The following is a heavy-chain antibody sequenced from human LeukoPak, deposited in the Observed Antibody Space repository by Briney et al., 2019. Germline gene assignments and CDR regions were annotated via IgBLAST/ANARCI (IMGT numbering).Heavy chain of an antibody. CDR2: IIPIFGTA. CDR3: ARAPSIAVAGTFDY. D-gene: IGHD6-19*01. J-gene: IGHJ4*02. CDR1: GGTFSSYA. Sequence: GASVKVSCKASGGTFSSYAISWVRQAPGQGLEWMGGIIPIFGTANYAQKFQGRVTITADKSTSTAYMELSSLRSEDTAVYYCARAPSIAVAGTFDYWGQGTLVTVSS. V-gene: IGHV1-69*06.